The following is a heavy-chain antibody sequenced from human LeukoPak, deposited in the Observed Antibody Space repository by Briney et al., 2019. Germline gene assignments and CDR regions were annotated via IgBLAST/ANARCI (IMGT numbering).Heavy chain of an antibody. CDR2: TRNKADTYTT. CDR3: AKLPYSSSPADAFDI. Sequence: PGGSLRLSCAASGFTFSDHYMDWVRQAPGKGLEWVGRTRNKADTYTTEYAASVTGRFTISRDDSKNSLYLQMNSLKTEDTAVYYCAKLPYSSSPADAFDIWGQGTMVTVSS. V-gene: IGHV3-72*01. J-gene: IGHJ3*02. D-gene: IGHD6-6*01. CDR1: GFTFSDHY.